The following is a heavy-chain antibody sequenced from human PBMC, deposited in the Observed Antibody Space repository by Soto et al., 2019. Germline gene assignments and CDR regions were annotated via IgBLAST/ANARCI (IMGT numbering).Heavy chain of an antibody. CDR3: ARDKITGLFDY. CDR1: GGSFSGYY. V-gene: IGHV4-34*01. D-gene: IGHD2-8*02. CDR2: INHSGST. Sequence: SETLSLSCAVEGGSFSGYYWTWIRQPPGTGLEWIGEINHSGSTNYNPSLKSRVTISVDTSKNQFSLKLTSVTAADTAVYYCARDKITGLFDYCGQXTLVTVS. J-gene: IGHJ4*02.